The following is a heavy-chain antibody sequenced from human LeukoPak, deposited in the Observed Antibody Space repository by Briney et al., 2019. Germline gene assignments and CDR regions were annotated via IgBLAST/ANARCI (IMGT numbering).Heavy chain of an antibody. V-gene: IGHV1-18*01. CDR1: GYTFTNYG. Sequence: ASVKVSCKASGYTFTNYGISWMRQAPGQGLEWMGWISTYNGNTNYAQKFQGRVTMTTDTSTSTAYMELRSLRSDDTAVYYCARPQVGQGGSGYLYYYYYIDVWGKGTTVTVSS. D-gene: IGHD5-12*01. J-gene: IGHJ6*03. CDR3: ARPQVGQGGSGYLYYYYYIDV. CDR2: ISTYNGNT.